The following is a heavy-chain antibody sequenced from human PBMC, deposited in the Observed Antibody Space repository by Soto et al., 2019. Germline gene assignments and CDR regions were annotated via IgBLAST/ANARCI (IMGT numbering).Heavy chain of an antibody. D-gene: IGHD6-6*01. CDR1: GFIFSSYA. CDR2: ISGTGVNT. Sequence: GGSLRLSCEASGFIFSSYAITWVRQASGKGLEWVSTISGTGVNTYYADSVKGRFTVSRDNSKNTVWLQMNSLRAADSSVYYCAKDSVHNLYRTSSLEDCFGPWGQGTLVTSPQ. J-gene: IGHJ5*02. CDR3: AKDSVHNLYRTSSLEDCFGP. V-gene: IGHV3-23*01.